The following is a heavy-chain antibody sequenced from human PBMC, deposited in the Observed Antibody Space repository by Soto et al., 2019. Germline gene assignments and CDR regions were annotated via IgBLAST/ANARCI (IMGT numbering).Heavy chain of an antibody. D-gene: IGHD2-2*01. CDR2: IIPIFGTA. CDR1: GGTFSSYA. Sequence: QVQLVQSGAEVKKPGSSVKVSCKASGGTFSSYAISWVRQAPGQGLEWMGGIIPIFGTANYAQKFQGRVTITADESTSTAYMELSSLRSEDTAVYYCARTLGYFSSTSCHGAFDIWGQGTMVTVSS. J-gene: IGHJ3*02. CDR3: ARTLGYFSSTSCHGAFDI. V-gene: IGHV1-69*01.